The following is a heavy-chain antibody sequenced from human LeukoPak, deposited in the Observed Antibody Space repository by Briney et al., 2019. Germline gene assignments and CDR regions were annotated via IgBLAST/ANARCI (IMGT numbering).Heavy chain of an antibody. V-gene: IGHV4-59*01. CDR1: GGSISSYY. CDR3: ASRSSIWSGYQDTLYYFDS. J-gene: IGHJ4*02. CDR2: IYYSGST. D-gene: IGHD3-3*01. Sequence: SETLSLTCTAPGGSISSYYWSWIRQPPGQRLEWIGHIYYSGSTNYNPSLKSRVTISVDTSKNQFSLKLSSVTAADTAVYYCASRSSIWSGYQDTLYYFDSWGQGTLVTVSS.